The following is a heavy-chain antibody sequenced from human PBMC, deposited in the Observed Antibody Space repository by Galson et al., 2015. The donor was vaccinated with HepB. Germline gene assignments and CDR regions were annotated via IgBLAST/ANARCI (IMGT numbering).Heavy chain of an antibody. D-gene: IGHD6-13*01. CDR2: IDWDDDK. CDR3: ARIHRYSSSWWDAFDI. J-gene: IGHJ3*02. CDR1: GFSLRTSGMC. Sequence: PALVKPTQTLTLTCTFSGFSLRTSGMCVSWIRQPPGKALEWLALIDWDDDKYYSTSLKTRLTISKDTSKNQVVLTMTNMDPVDTATYYCARIHRYSSSWWDAFDIWGQGTMVTVSS. V-gene: IGHV2-70*01.